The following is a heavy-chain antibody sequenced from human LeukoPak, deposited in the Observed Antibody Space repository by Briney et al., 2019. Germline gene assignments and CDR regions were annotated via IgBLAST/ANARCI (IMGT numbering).Heavy chain of an antibody. D-gene: IGHD4-17*01. J-gene: IGHJ4*02. CDR2: IYYSGST. CDR3: ARVLLGDYRRFDY. V-gene: IGHV4-31*03. CDR1: GGTISSGSYY. Sequence: SSETLSLTCTVSGGTISSGSYYWSWLRQHPGKGLEWIVYIYYSGSTYYNPSIKSRVTISVDTSKNQFSLKLSSVTAADTAVYYCARVLLGDYRRFDYWGQGTLVTVSS.